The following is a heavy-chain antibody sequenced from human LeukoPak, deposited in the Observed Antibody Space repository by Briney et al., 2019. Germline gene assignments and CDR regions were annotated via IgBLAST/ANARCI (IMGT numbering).Heavy chain of an antibody. CDR1: GGSISSYY. D-gene: IGHD3-22*01. Sequence: SETLSLTCTVSGGSISSYYWSWIRQPPGKGLEWIGNIYYSGSTNYNPSLKSRVTISVDTSKNQFSLKLNSVTAADTAIYYCARNGDDSSDYYYFDYWGQGTLVTVSS. V-gene: IGHV4-59*12. CDR3: ARNGDDSSDYYYFDY. J-gene: IGHJ4*02. CDR2: IYYSGST.